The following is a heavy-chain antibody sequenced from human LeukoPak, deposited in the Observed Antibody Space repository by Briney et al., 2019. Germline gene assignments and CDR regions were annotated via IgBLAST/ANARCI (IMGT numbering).Heavy chain of an antibody. CDR1: GGSISSGGYS. CDR3: ARGITIFGVAGNWFDP. D-gene: IGHD3-3*01. J-gene: IGHJ5*02. Sequence: SETLSLTCAVSGGSISSGGYSWSWIRQPPGKGLEWIGYIYHSGSTYYNPSLKSRVTISVDRSKNQFSLKLSSVTAADTAVYYCARGITIFGVAGNWFDPWGQGTLVTVSS. V-gene: IGHV4-30-2*01. CDR2: IYHSGST.